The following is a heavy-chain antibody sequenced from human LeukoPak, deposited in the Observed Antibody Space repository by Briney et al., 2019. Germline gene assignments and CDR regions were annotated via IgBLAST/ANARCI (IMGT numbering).Heavy chain of an antibody. Sequence: PSETLSLTCAVYAGSFSGYYWSWIRQPPGKGLEWIGEINHSGSTNYNPSLKSRVTISVDTSKNQFSLKLSSVTAADTAVYYCARRDRAITMVRGVIIGWFDPWGQGTLVTVSS. J-gene: IGHJ5*02. V-gene: IGHV4-34*01. CDR1: AGSFSGYY. CDR3: ARRDRAITMVRGVIIGWFDP. D-gene: IGHD3-10*01. CDR2: INHSGST.